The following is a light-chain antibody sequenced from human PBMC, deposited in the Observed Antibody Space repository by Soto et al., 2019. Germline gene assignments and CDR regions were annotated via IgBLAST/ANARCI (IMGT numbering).Light chain of an antibody. CDR3: QQYYSYHRK. J-gene: IGKJ1*01. Sequence: AIRMTQSPSSLSASTGDRVTITCRASQGISSYLAWYQQKPGKAPKLLIYAASTLQSGVPSRFSGSGSGTDFTLTISCLQSEDFATYYCQQYYSYHRKFGQGTKVEIK. CDR2: AAS. V-gene: IGKV1-8*01. CDR1: QGISSY.